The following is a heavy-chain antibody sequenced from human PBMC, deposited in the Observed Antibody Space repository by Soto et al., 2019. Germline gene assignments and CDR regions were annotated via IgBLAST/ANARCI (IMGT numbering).Heavy chain of an antibody. V-gene: IGHV4-59*08. D-gene: IGHD3-22*01. CDR1: GGSISSYY. CDR2: IYYSGST. CDR3: ARWHYYDSSGYYWFDP. J-gene: IGHJ5*02. Sequence: SETLSLTCTVSGGSISSYYWSWIRQPPGKGLEWIGYIYYSGSTNYNPSLKSRVTISVDTSKNQFSLKLSSVTAADTAVYYCARWHYYDSSGYYWFDPWGQGTLVTVSS.